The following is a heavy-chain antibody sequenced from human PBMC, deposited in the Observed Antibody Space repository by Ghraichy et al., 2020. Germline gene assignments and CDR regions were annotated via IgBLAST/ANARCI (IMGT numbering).Heavy chain of an antibody. V-gene: IGHV1-2*02. J-gene: IGHJ4*02. CDR2: INPNSGGT. CDR3: SLRFLEPGFDY. Sequence: ASVKVSCKASGDTFTSYYIHWVRQAPRQGLEWMGWINPNSGGTNYAQKFQGRVTMTRDTSISTAYMELSRLRSDDTAVYYCSLRFLEPGFDYWGQGTLVTVSS. D-gene: IGHD3-3*01. CDR1: GDTFTSYY.